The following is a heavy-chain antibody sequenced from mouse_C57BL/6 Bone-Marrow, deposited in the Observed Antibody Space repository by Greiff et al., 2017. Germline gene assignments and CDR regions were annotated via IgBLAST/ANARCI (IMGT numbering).Heavy chain of an antibody. D-gene: IGHD2-14*01. J-gene: IGHJ4*01. CDR2: ISSGGSYT. Sequence: EVQGVESGGDLVKPGGSLKLSCAASGFTFSSYGMSWVRQTPDTRLEWVATISSGGSYTYYPDSVKGRFTISRDNAKNTLYLQMNSLKAEDTAMYDCAREVYAMDYWGQGTSVTVSS. CDR1: GFTFSSYG. CDR3: AREVYAMDY. V-gene: IGHV5-6*01.